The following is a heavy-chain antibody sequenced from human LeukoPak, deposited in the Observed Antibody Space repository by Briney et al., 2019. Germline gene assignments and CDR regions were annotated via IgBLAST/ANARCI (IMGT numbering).Heavy chain of an antibody. CDR1: GFTFDDYA. CDR2: ISWNSGSI. V-gene: IGHV3-9*01. Sequence: PGRSLRLSCAASGFTFDDYAMHWVRQAPGKGLEWVSGISWNSGSIGYADSVKGRFTISRDNAKNSLYLQMNSLRAEDTAVYYCARAGLYSSSWRKYFQHWGQGTLVTVSS. D-gene: IGHD6-13*01. J-gene: IGHJ1*01. CDR3: ARAGLYSSSWRKYFQH.